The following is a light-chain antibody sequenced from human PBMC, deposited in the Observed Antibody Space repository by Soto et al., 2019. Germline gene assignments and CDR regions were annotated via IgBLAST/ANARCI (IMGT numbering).Light chain of an antibody. CDR2: LNSDGSH. CDR3: QTWGTGLLV. V-gene: IGLV4-69*01. CDR1: SGHSSYA. Sequence: QSVLTQSPSASASLGASVKLTCTLSSGHSSYAIAWHQQQPEKGPRYLMKLNSDGSHSKGDGIPDRLSGSSSGAERYLTISSLQSEDEADYYCQTWGTGLLVFGGGTKLTVL. J-gene: IGLJ3*02.